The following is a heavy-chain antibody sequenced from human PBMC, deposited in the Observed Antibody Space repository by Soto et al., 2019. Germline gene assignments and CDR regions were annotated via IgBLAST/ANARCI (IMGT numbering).Heavy chain of an antibody. CDR3: AVAITFGGVIRDYYYGMDV. V-gene: IGHV1-69*13. CDR2: IIPIFGTA. CDR1: GGTFSSYA. J-gene: IGHJ6*02. Sequence: ASVKVSCKASGGTFSSYAISWVRQAPGQGLEWMGGIIPIFGTANYAQKFQGRVTITADESTSTAYMELSSLRSEDTAVYYCAVAITFGGVIRDYYYGMDVWGQGTTVTVSS. D-gene: IGHD3-16*01.